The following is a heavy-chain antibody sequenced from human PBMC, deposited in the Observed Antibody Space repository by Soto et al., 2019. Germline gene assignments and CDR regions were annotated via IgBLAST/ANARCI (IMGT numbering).Heavy chain of an antibody. CDR1: GCPLSMYS. Sequence: GQSRSLAWAASGCPLSMYSMRWVRPAPGKVLEWVAVISYDGSNKYYADSVKGRFTISRDNSKNTLYLQMNSLRAEDTAVYYCASALGYCSSTSCYGPYFDYCGEGTLVTVSS. CDR3: ASALGYCSSTSCYGPYFDY. CDR2: ISYDGSNK. V-gene: IGHV3-30-3*02. D-gene: IGHD2-2*01. J-gene: IGHJ4*02.